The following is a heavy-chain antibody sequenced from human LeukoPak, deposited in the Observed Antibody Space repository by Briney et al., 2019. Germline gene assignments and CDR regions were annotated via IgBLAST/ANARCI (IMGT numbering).Heavy chain of an antibody. J-gene: IGHJ4*02. D-gene: IGHD6-13*01. CDR3: AKNLIQQLNRYFDY. V-gene: IGHV3-9*01. CDR1: GFTFDDYA. CDR2: ISWNSGSI. Sequence: GGSLRLSCAAPGFTFDDYAMHWVRQAPGKGLEWVSGISWNSGSIGYADSVKGRFTISRDNSKNTLYLQMNSLRAEDTAVYYCAKNLIQQLNRYFDYWGQGTLVTVSS.